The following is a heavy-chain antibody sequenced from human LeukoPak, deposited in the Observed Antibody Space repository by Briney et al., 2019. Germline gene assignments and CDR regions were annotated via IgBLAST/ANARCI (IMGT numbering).Heavy chain of an antibody. V-gene: IGHV3-23*01. CDR3: ARDPQYYYDSSGFSWFDP. CDR2: ISGSGGST. D-gene: IGHD3-22*01. J-gene: IGHJ5*02. CDR1: GFTFSSYG. Sequence: GGSLRLSCAASGFTFSSYGMSWVRQAPGKGLEWVSAISGSGGSTYYADSVKGRFTISRDNAKNSLYLQMNSLRAEDTAVYYCARDPQYYYDSSGFSWFDPWGQGTLVTVSS.